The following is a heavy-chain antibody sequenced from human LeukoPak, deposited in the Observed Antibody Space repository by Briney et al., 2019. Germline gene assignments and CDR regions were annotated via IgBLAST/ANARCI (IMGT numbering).Heavy chain of an antibody. Sequence: GRSLRLSCAASGFTFSSYAMHWVRQAPGKGLEWVAVISYDGSNKYYADSVKGRFTISRDNSKNTLYLQMNSLRAEDTAVYYCARDRSTYYGGNAWDYWGQGTLVTVSS. CDR2: ISYDGSNK. V-gene: IGHV3-30-3*01. CDR3: ARDRSTYYGGNAWDY. J-gene: IGHJ4*02. D-gene: IGHD4-23*01. CDR1: GFTFSSYA.